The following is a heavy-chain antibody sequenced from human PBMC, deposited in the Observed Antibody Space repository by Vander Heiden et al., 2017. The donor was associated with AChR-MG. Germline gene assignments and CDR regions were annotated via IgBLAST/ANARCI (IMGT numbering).Heavy chain of an antibody. D-gene: IGHD5-18*01. CDR1: GGPISSGSSH. CDR2: IYTSGST. CDR3: ASTIGYSYGYDYYYYYGMDV. J-gene: IGHJ6*02. V-gene: IGHV4-61*02. Sequence: QVQLQESGPGLVKPSQTLSLTSPVSGGPISSGSSHWGGIRQPAGKGLGWIGRIYTSGSTNYNPSLRSRVTISVDTSKNQFSLKLSSVTAADTAVYYCASTIGYSYGYDYYYYYGMDVWGQGTTVTVSS.